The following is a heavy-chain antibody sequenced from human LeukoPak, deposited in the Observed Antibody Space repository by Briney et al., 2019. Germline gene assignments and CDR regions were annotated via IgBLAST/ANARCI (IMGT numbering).Heavy chain of an antibody. CDR2: ICPGDSDT. Sequence: GESLKISCKGSGYSFTSYWIGWVRQMPGKGLEWMGIICPGDSDTRYSPSFQGQVTISADKSISTAYLQWSSLKASDTAMYYCASYCSSTSCTWAFDYWGQGTLVTVSS. V-gene: IGHV5-51*01. CDR3: ASYCSSTSCTWAFDY. CDR1: GYSFTSYW. J-gene: IGHJ4*02. D-gene: IGHD2-2*01.